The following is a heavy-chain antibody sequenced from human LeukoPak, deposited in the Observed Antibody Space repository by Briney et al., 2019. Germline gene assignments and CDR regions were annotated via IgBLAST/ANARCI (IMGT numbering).Heavy chain of an antibody. V-gene: IGHV3-23*01. Sequence: GGSLRLSCAASGFTFSSYDMSWVRQAPGKGLDWVSAISGSGSSTDYAESVKGRFTISRDNSKNMLYLQMNSLRAEDSAVYYCARGAEGSSGPGMDVWGQGTTVTASS. CDR2: ISGSGSST. CDR1: GFTFSSYD. CDR3: ARGAEGSSGPGMDV. D-gene: IGHD3-22*01. J-gene: IGHJ6*02.